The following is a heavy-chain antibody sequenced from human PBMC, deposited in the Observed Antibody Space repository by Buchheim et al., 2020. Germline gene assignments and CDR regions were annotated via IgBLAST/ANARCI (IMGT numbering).Heavy chain of an antibody. CDR1: GYTFPRYD. J-gene: IGHJ4*02. Sequence: QVQLVPSGAEVKKPGASVKVSCQASGYTFPRYDIHWVRQATGQGLEWMGWMNPNSGNTGYAQKFQGRITMTRKTSISTAYMELSSVRSEDTAVDYCARGSSLGGYDVWNGIDYWGQGTL. CDR3: ARGSSLGGYDVWNGIDY. V-gene: IGHV1-8*01. CDR2: MNPNSGNT. D-gene: IGHD3-3*01.